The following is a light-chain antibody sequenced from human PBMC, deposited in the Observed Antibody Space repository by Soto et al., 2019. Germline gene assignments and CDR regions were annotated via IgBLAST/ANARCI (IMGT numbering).Light chain of an antibody. J-gene: IGKJ1*01. V-gene: IGKV3-20*01. CDR2: AAS. CDR3: QQYGSAPCT. CDR1: ESVSSNY. Sequence: EIVLTQSPGTLSSSPGERATLSCRASESVSSNYLAWYQQRPGQAPRLLIYAASNRARGITDRFGGSGSGTDFTLTVSRLEPEDFAVYYCQQYGSAPCTFGQGTKV.